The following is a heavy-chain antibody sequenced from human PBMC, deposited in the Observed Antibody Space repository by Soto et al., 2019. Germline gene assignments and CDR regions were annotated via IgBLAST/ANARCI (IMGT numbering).Heavy chain of an antibody. D-gene: IGHD6-19*01. CDR2: ISYDGSNK. J-gene: IGHJ6*02. V-gene: IGHV3-30*18. CDR1: GFTFSSYG. CDR3: AKDAEIYISGWYFGLYYYYGMDV. Sequence: GGSLRLSCAASGFTFSSYGMHWVRQAPGKGLEWVAVISYDGSNKYYADSVKGRFTISRDNSKNTLYLQMNSLRAEDTAVYYCAKDAEIYISGWYFGLYYYYGMDVWGQGTTVTVS.